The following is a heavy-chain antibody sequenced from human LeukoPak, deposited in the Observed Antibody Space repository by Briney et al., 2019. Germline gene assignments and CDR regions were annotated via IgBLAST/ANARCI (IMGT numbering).Heavy chain of an antibody. CDR3: SAGVAVAGTDY. V-gene: IGHV4-34*01. J-gene: IGHJ4*02. CDR2: INHSGST. Sequence: SETLSLTCAVYGGSFSGYYWSWIRQPPGKGLEWIGEINHSGSTNYNASLKSRVTISVDTSKNQFSLKLSSVTAADTAVYYCSAGVAVAGTDYWGQGTLVTVSS. CDR1: GGSFSGYY. D-gene: IGHD6-19*01.